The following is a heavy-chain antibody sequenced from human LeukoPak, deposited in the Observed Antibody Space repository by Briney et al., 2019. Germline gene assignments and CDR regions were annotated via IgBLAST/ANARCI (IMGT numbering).Heavy chain of an antibody. J-gene: IGHJ4*02. Sequence: VKVSCKVSGYTFTDYYMHWVQQAPGKGLEWMGLVDPEDGETIYAEKFQGRVTTTADTSTDTAYMELSSLRSEDTAVYYCATLQGYCTNGVCFQREFDYWGQGTLVTVSS. CDR3: ATLQGYCTNGVCFQREFDY. V-gene: IGHV1-69-2*01. CDR1: GYTFTDYY. D-gene: IGHD2-8*01. CDR2: VDPEDGET.